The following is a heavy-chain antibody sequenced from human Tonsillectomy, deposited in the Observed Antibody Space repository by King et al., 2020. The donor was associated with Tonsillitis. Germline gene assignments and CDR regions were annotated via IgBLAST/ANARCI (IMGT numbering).Heavy chain of an antibody. V-gene: IGHV3-11*06. CDR3: ARGGYYYYDSSVATEIDY. D-gene: IGHD3-22*01. Sequence: VQLVESGGGLVKPGGSLRLSCAASGFTFSDYYMSWIRQAPGKGLEWVSYISSSSSYTNYADSVKGRFTISRDNAKNSLYLQMNSLRAEDTAVYYCARGGYYYYDSSVATEIDYWGQGTLVTVSS. J-gene: IGHJ4*02. CDR1: GFTFSDYY. CDR2: ISSSSSYT.